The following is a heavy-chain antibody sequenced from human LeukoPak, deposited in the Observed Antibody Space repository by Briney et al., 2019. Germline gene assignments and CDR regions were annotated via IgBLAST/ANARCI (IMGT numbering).Heavy chain of an antibody. CDR3: AKDLGDYVWVFDY. V-gene: IGHV3-30*18. J-gene: IGHJ4*02. Sequence: GGSLRLSCAASGFIFSSYGMHWVRQAPGKGLEWVAVISYDGSNKYYADSVKGRFTISRDNSKNTLYLQMNSLRAEDTAVYYCAKDLGDYVWVFDYWGQGTLVTVSS. D-gene: IGHD3-16*01. CDR1: GFIFSSYG. CDR2: ISYDGSNK.